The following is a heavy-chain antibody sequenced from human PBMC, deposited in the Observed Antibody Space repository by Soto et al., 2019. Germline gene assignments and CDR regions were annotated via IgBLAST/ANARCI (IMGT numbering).Heavy chain of an antibody. D-gene: IGHD5-12*01. J-gene: IGHJ4*02. V-gene: IGHV4-30-4*01. CDR3: AREKGYISGPKNFDY. Sequence: SETLSLTCTVSGASISSGDYFWSWIRQPPGKGLEWIGYIYDSGSSYYNPSLKSRITMSVDTSKNQFSLKLSSVTAADTAVYFCAREKGYISGPKNFDYWGQGTLVTVSS. CDR1: GASISSGDYF. CDR2: IYDSGSS.